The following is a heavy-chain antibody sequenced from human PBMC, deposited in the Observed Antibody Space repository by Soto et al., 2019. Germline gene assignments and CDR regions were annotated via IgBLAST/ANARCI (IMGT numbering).Heavy chain of an antibody. D-gene: IGHD4-4*01. Sequence: PGESLKISCQGSEYTFSNYWIAWVRQVPGKGLEWMGTIFPSDSDTRYSPSFQGQVTFSVDKSINTAYLQWRGLKASDTATYYCARSNSDYAAYDSWGQGTQDIVSS. CDR3: ARSNSDYAAYDS. V-gene: IGHV5-51*01. CDR2: IFPSDSDT. J-gene: IGHJ5*02. CDR1: EYTFSNYW.